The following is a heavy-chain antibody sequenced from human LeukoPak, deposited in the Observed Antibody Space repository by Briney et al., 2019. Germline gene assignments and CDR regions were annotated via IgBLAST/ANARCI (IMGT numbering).Heavy chain of an antibody. D-gene: IGHD3-10*01. J-gene: IGHJ4*02. CDR1: GFTLTSYA. CDR3: AKDTFYGSGSYYPLYYFDY. CDR2: ISVSGGST. V-gene: IGHV3-23*01. Sequence: GGSLRLSCAASGFTLTSYAMSRVRQAPGKGLEWVSAISVSGGSTYYADSVKGRFTISRDNSKNTLYLQMNSLRAEDTAVYYCAKDTFYGSGSYYPLYYFDYWGQGTLVTVSS.